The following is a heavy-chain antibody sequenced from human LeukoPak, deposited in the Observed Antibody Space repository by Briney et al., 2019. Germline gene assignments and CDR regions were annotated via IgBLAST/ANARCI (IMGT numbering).Heavy chain of an antibody. Sequence: SETLSLTCAVYGGSFSGYYWSWIRQPPGKGLEWIGEINHSGSTNYNPSLKSRVTISVDTSKNQFSLKLSSVTAADTAVYYCAYIPRGLEAVAGYDGDYWGQGTLVTVSS. CDR3: AYIPRGLEAVAGYDGDY. CDR1: GGSFSGYY. V-gene: IGHV4-34*01. J-gene: IGHJ4*02. D-gene: IGHD6-19*01. CDR2: INHSGST.